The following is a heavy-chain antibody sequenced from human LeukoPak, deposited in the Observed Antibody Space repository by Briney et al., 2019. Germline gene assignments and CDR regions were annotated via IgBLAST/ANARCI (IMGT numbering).Heavy chain of an antibody. CDR2: INHSGST. CDR3: ARTLDSRRYIVRRPYSMDV. CDR1: GGSFSGYY. D-gene: IGHD3-22*01. J-gene: IGHJ6*02. Sequence: SETLSLTCAVYGGSFSGYYWNWIRQPPGKGLEWIGEINHSGSTTYNRSLKSRVTISLDTSKNQFSLKLSSVTAADTAVYYCARTLDSRRYIVRRPYSMDVWGQGTAVTVSS. V-gene: IGHV4-34*01.